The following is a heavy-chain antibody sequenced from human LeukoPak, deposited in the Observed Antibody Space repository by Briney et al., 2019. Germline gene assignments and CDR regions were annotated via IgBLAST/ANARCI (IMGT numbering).Heavy chain of an antibody. CDR1: GFTFSSYW. CDR2: IKQDESEK. J-gene: IGHJ4*02. CDR3: ARRAGDYSHPYDY. D-gene: IGHD3-22*01. Sequence: GGSLRLSCAASGFTFSSYWMSWVRQAPGKGLEWVAIIKQDESEKYYVDSVKGRFTISRDNSKNTLYLQMNSLRAEDTAVYYCARRAGDYSHPYDYWGQGTLVTVSS. V-gene: IGHV3-7*03.